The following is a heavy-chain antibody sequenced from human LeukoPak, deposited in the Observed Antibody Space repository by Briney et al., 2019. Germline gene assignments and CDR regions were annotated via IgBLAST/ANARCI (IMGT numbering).Heavy chain of an antibody. CDR2: ISAYNGNT. V-gene: IGHV1-18*01. D-gene: IGHD2-21*02. CDR1: GYTFTNYG. CDR3: ATVPVWGLTRKAFDI. Sequence: VASVTVSSTASGYTFTNYGISWVRQAPGQRLEWMGWISAYNGNTNYAQKFQGRVTMTTDTSTSTAYMELRSLRSEDTAVYYCATVPVWGLTRKAFDIWGQGTMVTVSS. J-gene: IGHJ3*02.